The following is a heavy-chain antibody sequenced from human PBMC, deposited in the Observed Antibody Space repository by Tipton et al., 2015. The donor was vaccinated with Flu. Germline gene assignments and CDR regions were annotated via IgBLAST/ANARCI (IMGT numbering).Heavy chain of an antibody. J-gene: IGHJ3*02. Sequence: GSLRLSCAASGFTFSSYSMNWVRQAPGKGLEWVSYISSSSSTIYYADSVKGRFTISRDNAKNSLYLQMNSLRAEDTAVYYCAREQVDTAMVRGAFDIWGQGTMVTVSS. CDR3: AREQVDTAMVRGAFDI. V-gene: IGHV3-48*04. D-gene: IGHD5-18*01. CDR1: GFTFSSYS. CDR2: ISSSSSTI.